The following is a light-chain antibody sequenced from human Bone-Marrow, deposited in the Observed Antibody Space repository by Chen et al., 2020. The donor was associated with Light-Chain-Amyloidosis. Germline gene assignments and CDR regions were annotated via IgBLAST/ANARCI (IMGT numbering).Light chain of an antibody. J-gene: IGKJ4*01. V-gene: IGKV3-20*01. Sequence: DIVLTQSPGTLSFSPGEGANLSCRASQTIGSYDLTWYQQKLSQAPRLLIFDTSSRATGIPDRFTGSGSGTDFTLTINRQEPEDGAMYYCQQYGTSPLTFGGGTKVEIK. CDR3: QQYGTSPLT. CDR2: DTS. CDR1: QTIGSYD.